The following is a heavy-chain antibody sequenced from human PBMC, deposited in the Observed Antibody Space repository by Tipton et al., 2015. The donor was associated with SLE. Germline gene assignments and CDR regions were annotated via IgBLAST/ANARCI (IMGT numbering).Heavy chain of an antibody. CDR3: ARLFIAVAGTGNAFDI. D-gene: IGHD6-19*01. J-gene: IGHJ3*02. Sequence: TLSLTCAVYGGSFSGYYWSWIRQPPGKGLEWIGSIYYSGSTYYNPSLKSRVTISVDTSKNQFSLKLSSVTAADTAVYYCARLFIAVAGTGNAFDIWGQGTMVTVSS. V-gene: IGHV4-34*01. CDR1: GGSFSGYY. CDR2: IYYSGST.